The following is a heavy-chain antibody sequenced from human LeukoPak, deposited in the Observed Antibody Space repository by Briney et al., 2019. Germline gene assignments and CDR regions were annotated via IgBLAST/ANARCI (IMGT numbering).Heavy chain of an antibody. CDR3: ARDPGIYYDSSGYRHRDDAFDI. CDR2: IYNSGSA. J-gene: IGHJ3*02. CDR1: GGSIGSGSYD. Sequence: KPSETLSLNCTVSGGSIGSGSYDWHWIRQPGGKGLEWIARIYNSGSANYNHTRKSRVTISVDTCKNQFSLKLSSVAAADTAVYYCARDPGIYYDSSGYRHRDDAFDIWGQGTMVTVSS. V-gene: IGHV4-61*02. D-gene: IGHD3-22*01.